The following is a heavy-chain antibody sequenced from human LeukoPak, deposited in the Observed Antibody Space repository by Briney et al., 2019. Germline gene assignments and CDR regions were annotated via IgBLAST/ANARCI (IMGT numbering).Heavy chain of an antibody. V-gene: IGHV3-33*08. CDR3: ARATYGSESLGFDP. CDR2: IWYDGSNK. D-gene: IGHD3-10*01. Sequence: GGSLRLSCAASGFTFSSFGMHWVRQAPGKGLEWVAVIWYDGSNKYYADSVKGRFTISRDNSKNTLYLQMNSLRAEDTAVYYCARATYGSESLGFDPWGQGTLVTVSS. CDR1: GFTFSSFG. J-gene: IGHJ5*02.